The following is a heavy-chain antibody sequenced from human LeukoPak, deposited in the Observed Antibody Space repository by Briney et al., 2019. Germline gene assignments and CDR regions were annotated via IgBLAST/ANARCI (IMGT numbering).Heavy chain of an antibody. CDR1: GGSVTPSY. CDR2: FRYSGNT. V-gene: IGHV4-59*02. CDR3: ARGGYNFDP. J-gene: IGHJ5*02. Sequence: SETLSLTCTVSGGSVTPSYWSWIRQPPGEGLEWIGNFRYSGNTDYNPSLKSRVTISIDASKNQLSLKLSSVTAADTAVYYCARGGYNFDPWGQGFLVTVSS. D-gene: IGHD5-24*01.